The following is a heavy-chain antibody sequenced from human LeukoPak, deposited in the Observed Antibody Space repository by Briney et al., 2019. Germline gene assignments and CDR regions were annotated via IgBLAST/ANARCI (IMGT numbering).Heavy chain of an antibody. CDR1: GFTFSCYA. CDR2: ISGSGGST. J-gene: IGHJ6*02. CDR3: AMLSTMIVVYCMDV. V-gene: IGHV3-23*01. D-gene: IGHD3-22*01. Sequence: PGGSLRLSCAAPGFTFSCYAMSRVRQAPGKGLEWVSAISGSGGSTYYADSVKGRFTISRDNSKNTLYLQMNSLRAEDPAVYYCAMLSTMIVVYCMDVWGQGTTVTVSS.